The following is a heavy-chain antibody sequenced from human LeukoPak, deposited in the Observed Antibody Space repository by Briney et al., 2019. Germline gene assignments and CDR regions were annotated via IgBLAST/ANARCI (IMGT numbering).Heavy chain of an antibody. CDR3: ARVGPHYYGSGSYYNFLDY. J-gene: IGHJ4*02. CDR1: GGSISSYY. D-gene: IGHD3-10*01. Sequence: SETLSLTCTVSGGSISSYYWSWIRQPPGKGLEWIGEINHSGSTNYNPSLKSRVTISVDTSKNQFSLKLSSVTAADTAVYYCARVGPHYYGSGSYYNFLDYWGQGTLVTVSS. CDR2: INHSGST. V-gene: IGHV4-34*01.